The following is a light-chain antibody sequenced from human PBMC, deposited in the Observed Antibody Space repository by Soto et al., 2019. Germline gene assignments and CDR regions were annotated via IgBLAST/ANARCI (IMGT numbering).Light chain of an antibody. CDR3: QQCNDWPPLT. J-gene: IGKJ4*01. V-gene: IGKV3-15*01. CDR2: GAS. CDR1: QSVRSN. Sequence: EIVMTQSPATLSVSLGETATLSCRASQSVRSNLAWYQQKPGQAPRLLLYGASTRATGIPARFSGSGSGTEFTLTISSLQSEDFAVYYCQQCNDWPPLTFGGGTKVEIK.